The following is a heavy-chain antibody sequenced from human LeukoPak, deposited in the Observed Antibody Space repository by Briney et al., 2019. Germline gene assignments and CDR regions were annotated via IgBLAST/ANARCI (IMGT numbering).Heavy chain of an antibody. CDR1: GGSFSGYY. CDR2: INHSGST. D-gene: IGHD2-8*01. V-gene: IGHV4-34*01. Sequence: SETLSLTCAVYGGSFSGYYWSWIRQPPGKGLEWIGEINHSGSTNYNPSLKSRVTISVDTSKNQFSLKLSSVTAADTAVYYCAREGDKYANWSDTWGQGTLVTVSS. J-gene: IGHJ5*02. CDR3: AREGDKYANWSDT.